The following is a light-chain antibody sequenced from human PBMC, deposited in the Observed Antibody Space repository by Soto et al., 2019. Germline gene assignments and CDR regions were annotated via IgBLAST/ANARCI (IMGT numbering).Light chain of an antibody. CDR1: SSDVGDYSY. J-gene: IGLJ1*01. V-gene: IGLV2-8*01. CDR3: SSYAGSLYV. CDR2: EVS. Sequence: QSALTQPPSASGSPGQSVTISCTGTSSDVGDYSYVSWYQQHPGKAPKLMIYEVSKRPSGVPDRFSGSKSGNTASLTVSGLQAEDEADYYCSSYAGSLYVFGTGTKLTVL.